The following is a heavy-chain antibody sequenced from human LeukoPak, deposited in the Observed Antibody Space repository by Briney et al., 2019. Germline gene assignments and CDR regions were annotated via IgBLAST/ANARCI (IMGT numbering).Heavy chain of an antibody. CDR1: GYTFVSYG. J-gene: IGHJ3*02. CDR3: AREIREEMAPEVETDAFDI. D-gene: IGHD5-24*01. CDR2: ISAHNGDT. Sequence: ASVKVSCKASGYTFVSYGISWVRQAPGQGLEWMGWISAHNGDTNYAQNFQGRVTMTTDTSTNTIYVELRSLRSDDTAVYYCAREIREEMAPEVETDAFDIWGQGTMVTVSS. V-gene: IGHV1-18*01.